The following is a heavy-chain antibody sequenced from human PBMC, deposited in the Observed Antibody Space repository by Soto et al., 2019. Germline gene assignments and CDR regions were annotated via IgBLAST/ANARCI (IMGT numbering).Heavy chain of an antibody. CDR2: VSYDGNHK. V-gene: IGHV3-30*18. D-gene: IGHD6-13*01. CDR3: AKDVGQQLVLNYRIDV. Sequence: QVQLVESGGGVIQPGTSLSLSCGSSGFTFRSFGMYWVRQAPGKGLERVAVVSYDGNHKYYADSVKGRFTVSRDNARNRLYLQMSRLRGEDTDVYYCAKDVGQQLVLNYRIDVWSQGTTVTVSS. J-gene: IGHJ6*02. CDR1: GFTFRSFG.